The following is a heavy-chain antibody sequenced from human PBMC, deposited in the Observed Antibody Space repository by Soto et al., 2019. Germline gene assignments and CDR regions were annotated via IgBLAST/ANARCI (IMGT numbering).Heavy chain of an antibody. CDR2: ITWNGKIT. J-gene: IGHJ4*02. Sequence: EVHLVESGGGLAQPARSLRLPCAASGFTFDDFAMHWIRRDPGNGREWVSSITWNGKITGYADSGKGRFIISRDIAKNSLYLQMNSLRREDTALYYCAKGGPDAFCGGGRCYFESWGQGTQVTVSA. V-gene: IGHV3-9*01. CDR1: GFTFDDFA. D-gene: IGHD2-21*01. CDR3: AKGGPDAFCGGGRCYFES.